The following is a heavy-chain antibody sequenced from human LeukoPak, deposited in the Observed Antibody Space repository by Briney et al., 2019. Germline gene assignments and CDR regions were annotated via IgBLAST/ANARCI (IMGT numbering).Heavy chain of an antibody. V-gene: IGHV1-69*05. D-gene: IGHD3-22*01. Sequence: SVKVSCKASGVTFSSYAISWVRQAPGQGLEWMGGIIPIFGTANYAQKFQGRVTITTDESTSTAYMELSSLRSEDTAVYYCARVRYNDSSSYQRRKGVYYYYYYMDVWGKGTTVTVSS. CDR1: GVTFSSYA. CDR3: ARVRYNDSSSYQRRKGVYYYYYYMDV. CDR2: IIPIFGTA. J-gene: IGHJ6*03.